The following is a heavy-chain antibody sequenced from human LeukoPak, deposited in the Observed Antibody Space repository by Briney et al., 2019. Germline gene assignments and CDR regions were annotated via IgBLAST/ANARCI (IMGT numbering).Heavy chain of an antibody. V-gene: IGHV1-2*02. CDR3: ARTYCSSTSCYASHAFDI. Sequence: ASVKVSCKASGYTFTGYYMHWVRQAPGQGLEWMGWINPNSGGTNYAQKFQGRVTMTRDTSISTAYMELSRLRSDDTAAYYCARTYCSSTSCYASHAFDIWGQGTMVTVSS. CDR2: INPNSGGT. CDR1: GYTFTGYY. J-gene: IGHJ3*02. D-gene: IGHD2-2*01.